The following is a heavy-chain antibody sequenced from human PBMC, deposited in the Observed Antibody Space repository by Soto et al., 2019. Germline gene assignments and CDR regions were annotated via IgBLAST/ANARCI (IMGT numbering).Heavy chain of an antibody. CDR2: ISHDESDK. CDR3: ARTRDSSADFDC. J-gene: IGHJ4*02. CDR1: GFTFTSHA. D-gene: IGHD6-25*01. V-gene: IGHV3-33*08. Sequence: PGGSLRLSCAASGFTFTSHAMHWVRQTPGKGLEWVAAISHDESDKNYVNSVKGRFTISRDNAKNTLSLQMNSLRAEDTAVYYCARTRDSSADFDCWGQGTLVTVSS.